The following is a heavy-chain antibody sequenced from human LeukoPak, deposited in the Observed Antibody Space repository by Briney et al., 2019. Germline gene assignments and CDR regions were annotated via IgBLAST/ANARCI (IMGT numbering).Heavy chain of an antibody. V-gene: IGHV4-59*01. J-gene: IGHJ6*02. CDR3: ARAQQLERRGYYYYGMDV. CDR2: IYYSGST. D-gene: IGHD1-1*01. CDR1: GGSISSYY. Sequence: PSETLSLTCTVSGGSISSYYWSWIRQPPGKGLEWIEYIYYSGSTNYNPSLKSRVTISVDTSKTQFSLKLSSVTAADTAVYYCARAQQLERRGYYYYGMDVWGQGTTVTVSS.